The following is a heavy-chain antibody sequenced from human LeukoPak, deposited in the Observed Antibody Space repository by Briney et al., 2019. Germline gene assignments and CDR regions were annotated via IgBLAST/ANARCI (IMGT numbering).Heavy chain of an antibody. Sequence: SETLSLTCAVYGGPFSGYYWSWIREPPGKGLEWIGEINHSGSTNYNPSLKSRVTISVDTSKNQFSLKLSSVTAADTAVYYCAGPQSGLGWFDPWGQGTLVTVSS. J-gene: IGHJ5*02. CDR3: AGPQSGLGWFDP. CDR1: GGPFSGYY. CDR2: INHSGST. V-gene: IGHV4-34*01.